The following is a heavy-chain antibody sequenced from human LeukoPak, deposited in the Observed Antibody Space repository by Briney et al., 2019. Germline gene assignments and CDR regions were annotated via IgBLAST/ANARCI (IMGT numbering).Heavy chain of an antibody. J-gene: IGHJ4*02. CDR1: GYTFTNYD. V-gene: IGHV1-8*01. CDR2: MNPNSGNT. D-gene: IGHD6-13*01. CDR3: ARELSIAAAGDY. Sequence: ASVKVSCKASGYTFTNYDINWVRQATGQGLEWMGWMNPNSGNTGYAQKFQGRVTMIRNTSISTAYMELSSLRSEDTAVYYCARELSIAAAGDYWGQGTLVTVSS.